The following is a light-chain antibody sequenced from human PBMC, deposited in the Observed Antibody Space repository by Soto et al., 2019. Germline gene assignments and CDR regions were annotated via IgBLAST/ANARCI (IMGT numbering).Light chain of an antibody. J-gene: IGKJ1*01. CDR1: ESVYSNY. V-gene: IGKV3-20*01. CDR3: QQYNSYWT. Sequence: EIVLTQSPGTLSLSPGERGTLSCRASESVYSNYLAWYQKKPGQAPRLLIHGASIRATGIPDRFSGSGSGTDFTLTISSLQPDDFATYYCQQYNSYWTFGQGTKVEIK. CDR2: GAS.